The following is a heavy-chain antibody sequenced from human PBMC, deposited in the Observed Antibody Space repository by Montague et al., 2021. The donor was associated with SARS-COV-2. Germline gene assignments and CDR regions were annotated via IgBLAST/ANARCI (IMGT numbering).Heavy chain of an antibody. CDR1: GDSITSIIYY. Sequence: SETLSLTCTVSGDSITSIIYYWGWLRQPPGKGLAGIASNLYTGTIYYNPSLKSRVTIYLDTTKSQFSLNLTSATAADTADYFCARHPTTVTTYHWGQGSLVTVSS. CDR2: NLYTGTI. V-gene: IGHV4-39*01. CDR3: ARHPTTVTTYH. D-gene: IGHD4-17*01. J-gene: IGHJ1*01.